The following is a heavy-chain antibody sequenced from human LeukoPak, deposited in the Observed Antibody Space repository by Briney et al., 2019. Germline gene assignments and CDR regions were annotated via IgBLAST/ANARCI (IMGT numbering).Heavy chain of an antibody. CDR1: GGSISGYS. Sequence: SETLSLTCTVSGGSISGYSWSWIRQPPGKGLEWIGYIYYSGSTNYNPSLKSRVTISVDTSKNQFSLKLSSVTAADTAVCYCARYTVTTSDVEYWGQGTLVTVSS. D-gene: IGHD4-17*01. V-gene: IGHV4-59*01. CDR2: IYYSGST. J-gene: IGHJ4*02. CDR3: ARYTVTTSDVEY.